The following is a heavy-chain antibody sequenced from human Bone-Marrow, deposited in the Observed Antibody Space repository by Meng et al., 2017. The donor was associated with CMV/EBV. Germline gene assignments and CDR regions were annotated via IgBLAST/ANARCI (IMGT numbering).Heavy chain of an antibody. J-gene: IGHJ4*02. Sequence: GESLKISCKGSGYSFTSYWIGWVRQMPGKGLEWMGIIYPGDSDTRYSPSFQGQVTISADKSISTAYLQWSSLKASDTAMYYCARQYCSSTSCQQFDYWGQGTRVTVSS. V-gene: IGHV5-51*01. D-gene: IGHD2-2*01. CDR3: ARQYCSSTSCQQFDY. CDR1: GYSFTSYW. CDR2: IYPGDSDT.